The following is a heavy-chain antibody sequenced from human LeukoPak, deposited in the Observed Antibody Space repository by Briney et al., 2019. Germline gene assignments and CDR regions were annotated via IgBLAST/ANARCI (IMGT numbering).Heavy chain of an antibody. Sequence: SETLSLTCSVSGDSISKNYWSWIRQPPGKGLEWIGYIYYSGSTNYNPSLKSRVTISVDTSKNQFSLKLSSVTAADTAVYYCARSQPSKRYYYDSSGSYWGQGTLVTVSS. D-gene: IGHD3-22*01. V-gene: IGHV4-59*12. CDR1: GDSISKNY. CDR3: ARSQPSKRYYYDSSGSY. CDR2: IYYSGST. J-gene: IGHJ4*02.